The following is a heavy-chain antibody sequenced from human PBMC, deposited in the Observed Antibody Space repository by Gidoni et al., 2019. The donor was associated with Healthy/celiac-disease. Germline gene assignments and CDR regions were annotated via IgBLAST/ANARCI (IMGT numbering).Heavy chain of an antibody. CDR2: INNSGST. J-gene: IGHJ4*02. CDR1: GGSFSGYD. V-gene: IGHV4-34*01. CDR3: ARWAPSIAVAGTVLGDY. D-gene: IGHD6-19*01. Sequence: QVQLQQRGAGLLKPSETLSLTCAVYGGSFSGYDWSWIRQPPGKGLEWIGEINNSGSTNYNPSLKSRVTISVDPSKNQFSLKLSSLTAADTAVYYCARWAPSIAVAGTVLGDYWGQGTLVTVSS.